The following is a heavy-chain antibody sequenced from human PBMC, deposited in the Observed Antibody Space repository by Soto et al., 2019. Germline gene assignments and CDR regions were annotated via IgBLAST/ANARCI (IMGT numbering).Heavy chain of an antibody. J-gene: IGHJ6*04. Sequence: EVQLVESGGGLVKPGGSLRLSCAASGFTFSSYSMNWVRQAPGKGLEWVSSISSSSRYIYYADSVKGRFTISRDNAKNSLYLQMNSLRAEDTAVYYCARGLAYYDFWSGWDVWGKGTTVTVSS. CDR1: GFTFSSYS. V-gene: IGHV3-21*01. D-gene: IGHD3-3*01. CDR3: ARGLAYYDFWSGWDV. CDR2: ISSSSRYI.